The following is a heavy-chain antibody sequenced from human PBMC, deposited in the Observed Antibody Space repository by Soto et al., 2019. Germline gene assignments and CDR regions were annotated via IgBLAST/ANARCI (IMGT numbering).Heavy chain of an antibody. Sequence: QVQLVQSGAEVKKPGSSVKVSCKASGGTFSSYAISWVRQAPGQGLEWMGGIIPIFGTANYAQKFQGRVTITANESTSTAYRELSSLRSEDTAVYYCARAEGVYAVTPKNGMDVWGQGTTVTVSS. CDR2: IIPIFGTA. V-gene: IGHV1-69*01. D-gene: IGHD4-17*01. CDR3: ARAEGVYAVTPKNGMDV. CDR1: GGTFSSYA. J-gene: IGHJ6*02.